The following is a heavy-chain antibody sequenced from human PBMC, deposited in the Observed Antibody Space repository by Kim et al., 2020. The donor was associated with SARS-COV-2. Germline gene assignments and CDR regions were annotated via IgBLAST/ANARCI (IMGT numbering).Heavy chain of an antibody. D-gene: IGHD1-26*01. CDR1: GGSISSSNW. CDR2: IYHSGST. Sequence: SETLSLTCAVSGGSISSSNWWSWVRQPPGKGLEWIGEIYHSGSTNYNPSLKSRVTISVDKSKNQFSLKLSSVTAADTAVYYCARDDYNSGSSPAGFDPWGQGTLVTVSS. V-gene: IGHV4-4*02. CDR3: ARDDYNSGSSPAGFDP. J-gene: IGHJ5*02.